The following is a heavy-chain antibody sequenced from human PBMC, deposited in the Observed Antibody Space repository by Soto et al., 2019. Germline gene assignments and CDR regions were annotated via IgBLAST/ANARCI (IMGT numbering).Heavy chain of an antibody. J-gene: IGHJ6*02. V-gene: IGHV3-30-3*01. CDR3: ARDPAAGAGMDV. D-gene: IGHD6-13*01. CDR2: ISYDGSNK. CDR1: GFTFSSYA. Sequence: QVQLVESGGGVVQPGRSLRLSCAASGFTFSSYAMHWVRQAPGKGLEWVAVISYDGSNKYYADSVKGRFTISRDNSKNPLYLQMNSLRAEDTDVYYCARDPAAGAGMDVWGQGTTVTVSS.